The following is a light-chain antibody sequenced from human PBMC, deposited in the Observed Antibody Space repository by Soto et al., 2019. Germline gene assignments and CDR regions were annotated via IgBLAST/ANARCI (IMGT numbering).Light chain of an antibody. J-gene: IGKJ2*01. CDR3: QQYNNWPPYT. CDR1: QSVSSN. Sequence: EIVMTQSPATLSVSPGERATLSCRASQSVSSNLAWYQQKPGQAPRLLIYGASTRATGIPARFSGSGSGTEFTLTISSPQSENFAVYYYQQYNNWPPYTFGQGTKLEIK. CDR2: GAS. V-gene: IGKV3-15*01.